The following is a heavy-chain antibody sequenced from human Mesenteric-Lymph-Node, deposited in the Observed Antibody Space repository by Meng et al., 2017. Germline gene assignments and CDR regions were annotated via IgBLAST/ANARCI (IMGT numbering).Heavy chain of an antibody. CDR2: IKQDGSEK. V-gene: IGHV3-7*01. Sequence: GGSLRLSCAASGFTFSSYWMSWVRQAPGKGLEWVANIKQDGSEKYYVDSVKGRFTISRDNPKNSLYLQMNSLRPEDTAVYYCTRDQVFGGYYDDEHFQHWGQGTLVTVSS. J-gene: IGHJ1*01. CDR3: TRDQVFGGYYDDEHFQH. D-gene: IGHD3-22*01. CDR1: GFTFSSYW.